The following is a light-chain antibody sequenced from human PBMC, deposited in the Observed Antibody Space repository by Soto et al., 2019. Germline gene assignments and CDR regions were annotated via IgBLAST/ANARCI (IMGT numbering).Light chain of an antibody. CDR3: QQRSDWPLT. CDR1: QNIRTH. Sequence: EIVLTQSPATLSLSPGERATLSCKASQNIRTHLAWYLQKPGQPPRLLIFGASNRATGIPARFSGSGSGTDFTLSISSLAPEDCGLYYCQQRSDWPLTFGGGARVEVK. V-gene: IGKV3-11*01. J-gene: IGKJ4*01. CDR2: GAS.